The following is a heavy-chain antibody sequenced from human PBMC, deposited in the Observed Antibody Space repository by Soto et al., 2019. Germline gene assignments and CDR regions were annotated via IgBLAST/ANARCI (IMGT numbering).Heavy chain of an antibody. CDR2: RYYSEST. D-gene: IGHD2-15*01. V-gene: IGHV4-31*03. J-gene: IGHJ4*02. Sequence: SETLSLTCTVSGGSITTGGYYWSWIRQLPGKGLEWIGHRYYSESTYYNPSLKSRVSISLDTSKNQFSLKLSFVTAADTAMYYCARTKCSGGSCYSWSLDYWGQGNPVTVSS. CDR1: GGSITTGGYY. CDR3: ARTKCSGGSCYSWSLDY.